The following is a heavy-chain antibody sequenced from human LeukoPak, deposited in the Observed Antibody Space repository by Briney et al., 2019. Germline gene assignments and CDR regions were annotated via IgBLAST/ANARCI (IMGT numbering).Heavy chain of an antibody. V-gene: IGHV1-18*01. CDR3: ARDLGALAAAGSREWFDP. CDR2: ISAYNGNT. J-gene: IGHJ5*02. Sequence: GASVKVSCKASGYTFTSYGISWVRQAPGQGLAWMGWISAYNGNTNYAQKLQGRVTMTTDTSTSTAYMELRSLRSDDTAVYYCARDLGALAAAGSREWFDPWGQGTLVTVSS. D-gene: IGHD6-13*01. CDR1: GYTFTSYG.